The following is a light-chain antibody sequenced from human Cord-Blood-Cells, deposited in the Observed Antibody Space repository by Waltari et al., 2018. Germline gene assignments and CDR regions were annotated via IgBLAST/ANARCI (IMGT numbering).Light chain of an antibody. CDR1: QSVLYSSNNKNY. J-gene: IGKJ1*01. CDR3: QQYYSTPRT. Sequence: DIVMSQSRDSLAVSLGERATIPCKSSQSVLYSSNNKNYLAWYQQKPGQPPKLLIYWASTRESGVPDRFSGSGSGTDFTLTISSLQAEDVAVYYCQQYYSTPRTFGQGTKVEIK. V-gene: IGKV4-1*01. CDR2: WAS.